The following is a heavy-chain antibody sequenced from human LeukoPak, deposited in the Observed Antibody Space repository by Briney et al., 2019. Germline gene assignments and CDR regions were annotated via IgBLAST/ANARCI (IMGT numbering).Heavy chain of an antibody. Sequence: GGSLRISCAASGFTFSSYAMSWVRQAPGKGLEWVSAISGSGGSTYYADSVKGRFTISRDNSKNTLYLQMNSLRAEDTAVYYCAKDGRYSSSWCDYWGQGTLVTVSS. CDR3: AKDGRYSSSWCDY. CDR2: ISGSGGST. CDR1: GFTFSSYA. J-gene: IGHJ4*02. V-gene: IGHV3-23*01. D-gene: IGHD6-13*01.